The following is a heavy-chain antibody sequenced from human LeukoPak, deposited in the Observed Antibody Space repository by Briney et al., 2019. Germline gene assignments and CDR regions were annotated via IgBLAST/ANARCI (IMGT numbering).Heavy chain of an antibody. D-gene: IGHD6-13*01. V-gene: IGHV3-11*01. CDR3: ARVGPAAAGRGYWYFDL. Sequence: PGGSLRLSCAASGFTFSAYYMNWIRQAPGKGLEWVSYISSSGYTMYYADSVRGRFTISRDNAKNSLYLQMNSLRAEDSAVYHCARVGPAAAGRGYWYFDLWGRGTLVTISS. CDR2: ISSSGYTM. CDR1: GFTFSAYY. J-gene: IGHJ2*01.